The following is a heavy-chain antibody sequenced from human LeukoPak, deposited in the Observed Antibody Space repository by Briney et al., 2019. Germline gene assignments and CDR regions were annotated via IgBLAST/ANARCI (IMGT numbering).Heavy chain of an antibody. CDR1: GFTFSSYD. D-gene: IGHD3-22*01. CDR3: ARARSSGYYPLNY. J-gene: IGHJ4*02. V-gene: IGHV4-34*01. Sequence: PGGSLRLSCAASGFTFSSYDMTWIRQPPGKGLEWIGEINHSGSTNYNPSLKSRVTISVDTSKNQFSLKLSSVTAADTAVYYCARARSSGYYPLNYWGQGTLVTVSS. CDR2: INHSGST.